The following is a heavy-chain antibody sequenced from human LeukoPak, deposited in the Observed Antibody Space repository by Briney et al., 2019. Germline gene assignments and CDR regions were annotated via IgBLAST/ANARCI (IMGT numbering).Heavy chain of an antibody. V-gene: IGHV3-7*05. J-gene: IGHJ4*02. D-gene: IGHD4-17*01. CDR3: ATITVTLDN. Sequence: GGSLRLSCAASGFTFSSYWMTWVRQAPGKGPEWVANIIHDGSEKYYVDSVKGRFTISRDNAKNSLYLQMNSLRAEDTAIYYCATITVTLDNWGQGTLVTVSS. CDR1: GFTFSSYW. CDR2: IIHDGSEK.